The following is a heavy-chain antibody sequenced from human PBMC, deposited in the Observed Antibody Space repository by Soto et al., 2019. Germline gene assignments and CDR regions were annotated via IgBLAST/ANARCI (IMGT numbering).Heavy chain of an antibody. CDR2: INHSGST. Sequence: PSETLSLTCAVYGGSFSGYYWSWIRQPPGKGPEWIGEINHSGSTNYNPSLKSRVTISVDTSKNQFSLKLSSVTAADTAVYYCARGRYSSSWYERYYYYGMDVWGQGTTVTVSS. J-gene: IGHJ6*02. CDR1: GGSFSGYY. CDR3: ARGRYSSSWYERYYYYGMDV. D-gene: IGHD6-13*01. V-gene: IGHV4-34*01.